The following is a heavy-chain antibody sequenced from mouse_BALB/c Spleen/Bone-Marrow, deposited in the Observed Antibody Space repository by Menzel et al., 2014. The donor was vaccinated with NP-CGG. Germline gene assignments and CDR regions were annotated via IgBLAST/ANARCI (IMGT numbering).Heavy chain of an antibody. J-gene: IGHJ1*01. CDR3: ARDIYYGNYWYFDV. V-gene: IGHV7-3*02. Sequence: EVKLVESGGGLVQPGGSLRLSCATSGFTFTDYYMSWVRQPPGKALEWLGFIRNKAKGYTTEYSVSVKGRFTISRDNSQSNLYLQMNSLRAEDSAAYYCARDIYYGNYWYFDVWGAGTTVTVSS. D-gene: IGHD2-1*01. CDR2: IRNKAKGYTT. CDR1: GFTFTDYY.